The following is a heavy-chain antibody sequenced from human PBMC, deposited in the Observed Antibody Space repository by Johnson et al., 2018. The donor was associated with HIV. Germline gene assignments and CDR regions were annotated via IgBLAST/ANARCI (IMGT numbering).Heavy chain of an antibody. V-gene: IGHV3-30-3*02. CDR3: AKDRGYSGSPPDAFDI. D-gene: IGHD1-26*01. Sequence: QVQLVESGGGVVQPGGSLRLSCAASGFTFSSYAMHWVRQAPGKGLEWVAVISYDGSNKYYADSVKGRFPISRDNSKNTLYLQMTSLRAEDTAVYYSAKDRGYSGSPPDAFDIWGQGTMVTVSS. CDR2: ISYDGSNK. J-gene: IGHJ3*02. CDR1: GFTFSSYA.